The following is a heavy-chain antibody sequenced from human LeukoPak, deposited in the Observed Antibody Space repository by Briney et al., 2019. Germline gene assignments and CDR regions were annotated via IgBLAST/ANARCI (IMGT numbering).Heavy chain of an antibody. CDR1: GFSISNDW. J-gene: IGHJ4*02. CDR2: VKSRSAGGTT. V-gene: IGHV3-15*01. CDR3: TLIQGWGSGSYYRDF. D-gene: IGHD3-10*01. Sequence: GGSLRLSCAASGFSISNDWTSWVRQAPGKGLEWVARVKSRSAGGTTDYAAPVKGRFTISRDDSKNTLYLQMNSLKTEDTAVYYCTLIQGWGSGSYYRDFWGQGTLVTVSS.